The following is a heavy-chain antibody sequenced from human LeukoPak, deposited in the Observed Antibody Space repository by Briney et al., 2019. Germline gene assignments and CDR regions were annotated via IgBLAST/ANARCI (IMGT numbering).Heavy chain of an antibody. J-gene: IGHJ4*02. D-gene: IGHD2/OR15-2a*01. CDR3: AKLNYLYETYYFDY. CDR2: IYYSGST. Sequence: SETLSLTCTVSGGSISSSRYYWGWIRQPPGKGLEWIGSIYYSGSTYYNPSLKSRVTISVDTSKNQFSLKLSSVTAADTAVYYCAKLNYLYETYYFDYWGQGTLVTVSS. V-gene: IGHV4-39*01. CDR1: GGSISSSRYY.